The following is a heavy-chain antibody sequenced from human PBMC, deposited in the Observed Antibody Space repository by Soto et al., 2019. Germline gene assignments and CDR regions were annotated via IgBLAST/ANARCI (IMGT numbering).Heavy chain of an antibody. CDR3: XXXXXXXXXXXXXXPYGLDV. CDR1: GGXXXXXX. V-gene: IGHV4-59*01. CDR2: VYYSGRA. J-gene: IGHJ6*02. Sequence: QVQLQESGPGLVRPSETLSLTCTVSGGXXXXXXXXXXXXXXGXGLEWIGYVYYSGRATYNPSLKGRVTISIDTSKTQXSXXXXXXXXXXXXXXXXXXXXXXXXXXXXXXPYGLDVWGQGTTVAVSS. D-gene: IGHD3-16*01.